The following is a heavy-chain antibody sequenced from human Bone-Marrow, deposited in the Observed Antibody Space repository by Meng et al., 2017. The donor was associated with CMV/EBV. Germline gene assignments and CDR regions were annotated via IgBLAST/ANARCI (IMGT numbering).Heavy chain of an antibody. CDR1: GFTFDDSN. CDR2: ITWDGGSR. Sequence: GGSLRLSCAASGFTFDDSNMHWVRQPPGKGLEWVSFITWDGGSRNYADSVKGRFTISRDNSKNSLFLQMNSLRADDTALYYCVKGGNDFGGWGQGTLVTVSS. J-gene: IGHJ4*02. V-gene: IGHV3-43*01. D-gene: IGHD3-16*01. CDR3: VKGGNDFGG.